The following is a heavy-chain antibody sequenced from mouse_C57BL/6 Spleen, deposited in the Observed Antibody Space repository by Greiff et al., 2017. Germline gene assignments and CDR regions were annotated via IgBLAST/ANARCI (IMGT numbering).Heavy chain of an antibody. Sequence: EVKLMESGGGLVKPGGSLKLSCAASGFTFSDYGMHWVRQAPEKGLEWVAYISSGSSTIYYADTVKGRFTIYRDNAKNTLFLKMTSLGSEDTDMYYCATGFIRAWFAYWGQGTLVTVSA. CDR1: GFTFSDYG. D-gene: IGHD1-1*01. V-gene: IGHV5-17*01. CDR2: ISSGSSTI. J-gene: IGHJ3*01. CDR3: ATGFIRAWFAY.